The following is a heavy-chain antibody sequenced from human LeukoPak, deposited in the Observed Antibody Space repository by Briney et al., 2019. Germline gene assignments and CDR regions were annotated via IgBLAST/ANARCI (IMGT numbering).Heavy chain of an antibody. D-gene: IGHD6-19*01. CDR1: GFNFDDYA. CDR2: ISWNSDNT. J-gene: IGHJ3*01. CDR3: AKGNSGSHRRGALDV. V-gene: IGHV3-9*03. Sequence: PGRSLKLSCAASGFNFDDYAMYWVRQAPGKGLEWVSGISWNSDNTVYADSVKGRFTVSRENAKNSLSLQLNSLRPEDMALYYCAKGNSGSHRRGALDVWGQGTLVIVPS.